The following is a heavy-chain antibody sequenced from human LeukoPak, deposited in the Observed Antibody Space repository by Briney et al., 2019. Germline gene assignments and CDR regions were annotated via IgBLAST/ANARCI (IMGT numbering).Heavy chain of an antibody. CDR3: ARGLVTAIQHFDY. V-gene: IGHV3-11*06. CDR2: IGSSGSYT. J-gene: IGHJ4*02. D-gene: IGHD2-21*02. Sequence: PGGSLRLSCAASGFTFSDYYMTWIRQAPGKGLEWLSYIGSSGSYTNYADSVKGRFTISRDNAKNSLYLQMNSLRAEDTAVCYCARGLVTAIQHFDYWGQGTLVTVSS. CDR1: GFTFSDYY.